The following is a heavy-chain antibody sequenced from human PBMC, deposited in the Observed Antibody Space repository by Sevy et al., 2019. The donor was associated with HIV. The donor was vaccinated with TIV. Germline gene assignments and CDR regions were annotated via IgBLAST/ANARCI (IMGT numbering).Heavy chain of an antibody. J-gene: IGHJ4*02. D-gene: IGHD4-17*01. CDR2: IRRNSYEPYGGTT. CDR1: GFTFGDYA. Sequence: GGSLRLSCTASGFTFGDYAMSWFRQAPGKGLEWVAFIRRNSYEPYGGTTEYAASVKGRFTISRDDSKSIAYLQMNGLKTEDTAFYYCTRALATVVTPEYYFDYWGQGTLVTVSS. CDR3: TRALATVVTPEYYFDY. V-gene: IGHV3-49*03.